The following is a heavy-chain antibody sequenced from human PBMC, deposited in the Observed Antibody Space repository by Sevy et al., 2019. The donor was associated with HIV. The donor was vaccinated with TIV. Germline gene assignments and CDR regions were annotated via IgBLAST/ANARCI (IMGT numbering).Heavy chain of an antibody. CDR2: IQYDGSNK. Sequence: GGSLRLSCAASGFSFSSYGMHWVRQAPGKGVEWMSYIQYDGSNKDYADSVKGRFTISRDNSKNTLYLQMNSLRVEDRAVFYCVKEGGGEGGDHWGQGTLVTVSS. D-gene: IGHD3-16*01. J-gene: IGHJ4*02. V-gene: IGHV3-30*02. CDR1: GFSFSSYG. CDR3: VKEGGGEGGDH.